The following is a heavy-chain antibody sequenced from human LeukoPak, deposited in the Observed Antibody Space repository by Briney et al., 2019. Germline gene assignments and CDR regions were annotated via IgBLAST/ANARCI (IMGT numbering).Heavy chain of an antibody. CDR1: GFTFSSYA. Sequence: GRSLRLSCAASGFTFSSYAMHWVRQAPGKGLEWVAVISYDGSNKYYADSVKGRFTISRDNSKNTLYLQMNSLRAEDTAVYHCARDSDIVVVPAANKAYGMDVWGQGTTVTVSS. V-gene: IGHV3-30-3*01. CDR2: ISYDGSNK. J-gene: IGHJ6*02. D-gene: IGHD2-2*01. CDR3: ARDSDIVVVPAANKAYGMDV.